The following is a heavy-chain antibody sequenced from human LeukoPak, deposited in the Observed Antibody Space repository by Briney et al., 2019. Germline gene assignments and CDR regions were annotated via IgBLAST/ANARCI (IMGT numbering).Heavy chain of an antibody. Sequence: SETLSLTCAVSGGSISSGGYSWSWIRQPPGKGLEWIGYISSTGSTYYNPSLKSRLSISLDTSKNQFSLNLSSVTAADTAVFYCARDIGYYDSSGYYSYFDYWGQGTLVTVSS. J-gene: IGHJ4*02. CDR1: GGSISSGGYS. V-gene: IGHV4-30-4*07. CDR2: ISSTGST. CDR3: ARDIGYYDSSGYYSYFDY. D-gene: IGHD3-22*01.